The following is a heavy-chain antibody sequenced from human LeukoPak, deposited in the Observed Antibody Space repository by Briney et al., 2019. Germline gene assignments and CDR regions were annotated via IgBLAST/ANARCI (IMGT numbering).Heavy chain of an antibody. J-gene: IGHJ4*02. V-gene: IGHV3-30*04. CDR2: ISYDGSNE. D-gene: IGHD3-22*01. Sequence: PGGSLRLSCAASGFTFSSYAMHWVRQAPGKGLEWVAVISYDGSNEYYADSVKGRFTLSRDNSRNTLSLQMNSLRAEDTAVYYCARDWLDYYDSRGYYEAIDYWGQGTLVTVSS. CDR1: GFTFSSYA. CDR3: ARDWLDYYDSRGYYEAIDY.